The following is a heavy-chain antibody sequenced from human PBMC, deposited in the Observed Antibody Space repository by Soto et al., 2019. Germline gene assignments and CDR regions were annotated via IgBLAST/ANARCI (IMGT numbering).Heavy chain of an antibody. V-gene: IGHV4-34*01. CDR3: ASRPRDCSSTSCLSY. CDR2: INHSGST. J-gene: IGHJ4*02. Sequence: QVQLQQWGAGLLKPSETLSLTCAVYGGSFSGYYWSWIRQPPGKGLEWIGEINHSGSTNYNPSLKSRVTISVDTSKNQFSLKLSSVTAADTAVYYCASRPRDCSSTSCLSYWGQGTLVTVSS. CDR1: GGSFSGYY. D-gene: IGHD2-2*01.